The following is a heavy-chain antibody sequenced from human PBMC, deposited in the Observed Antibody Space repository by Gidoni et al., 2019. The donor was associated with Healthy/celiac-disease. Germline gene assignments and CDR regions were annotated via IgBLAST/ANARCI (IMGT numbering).Heavy chain of an antibody. J-gene: IGHJ5*02. CDR1: GYTFTSYG. CDR3: ARDREYYDFWTDNWFDP. CDR2: ISAYNGNT. D-gene: IGHD3-3*01. Sequence: QVQLVQSGAEVKKPGASVKVSCKASGYTFTSYGISWVRQAPGQGLEWMGWISAYNGNTNSAQKLQGRVTMTTDTSTSTAYMELRSLRSDDTAGYYCARDREYYDFWTDNWFDPWGQGTLVTVSS. V-gene: IGHV1-18*01.